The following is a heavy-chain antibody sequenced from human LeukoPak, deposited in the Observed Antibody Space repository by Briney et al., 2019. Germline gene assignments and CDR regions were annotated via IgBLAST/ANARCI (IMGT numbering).Heavy chain of an antibody. J-gene: IGHJ4*02. D-gene: IGHD6-19*01. V-gene: IGHV1-58*02. CDR2: IVVGSGNT. CDR3: AAAGSGSYYFDY. Sequence: ASVKVSCKASGFTFTSSAMQWVRQARGQRLEWIGWIVVGSGNTNYAQKFQERVTITRDMSTSTAYMELSSLRSEDTAVYYCAAAGSGSYYFDYWGQGTLVTVSS. CDR1: GFTFTSSA.